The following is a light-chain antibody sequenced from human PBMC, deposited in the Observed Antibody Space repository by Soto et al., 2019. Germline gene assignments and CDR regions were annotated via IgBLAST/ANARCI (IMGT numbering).Light chain of an antibody. Sequence: QSSLTQPAYVSGSPGQTITMSCTGTINDVGGYNYVYWHQQNAGKAPKLMINEVSNRPSGVSNRFSGSKSGNTASLTISGLQAEDEADYYCSSHTASSTQVFGSGTKVTDL. V-gene: IGLV2-14*01. CDR2: EVS. CDR1: INDVGGYNY. J-gene: IGLJ1*01. CDR3: SSHTASSTQV.